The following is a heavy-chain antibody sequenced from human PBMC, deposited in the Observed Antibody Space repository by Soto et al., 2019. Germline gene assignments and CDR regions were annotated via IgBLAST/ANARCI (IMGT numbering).Heavy chain of an antibody. Sequence: QVQLQESGPGLVKPSETLSLTCTVSGGSVSSESHYWSWIRQTPGKGLEWIGYIYYTGSTNYNPSLKGRVTMSVDTARDQVSLRLRSVTRADTAVYDCARDQYDFRSGSYYYAMEVWGHGTKVTVSS. V-gene: IGHV4-61*01. CDR1: GGSVSSESHY. D-gene: IGHD3-3*01. CDR3: ARDQYDFRSGSYYYAMEV. CDR2: IYYTGST. J-gene: IGHJ6*02.